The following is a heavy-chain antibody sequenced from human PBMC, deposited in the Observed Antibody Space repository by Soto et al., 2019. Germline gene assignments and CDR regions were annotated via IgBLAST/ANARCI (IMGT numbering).Heavy chain of an antibody. Sequence: SETLSLTCTVSGDSISSNNHYWGWIRQPPGKGLEWVGHVFYTGNTYYNPSLKSRVTISVDTSKNQFPLKVTAADTAVYYCARVRSSWYYFDYWGQGILVTVSS. CDR1: GDSISSNNHY. CDR3: ARVRSSWYYFDY. D-gene: IGHD6-19*01. CDR2: VFYTGNT. V-gene: IGHV4-39*01. J-gene: IGHJ4*02.